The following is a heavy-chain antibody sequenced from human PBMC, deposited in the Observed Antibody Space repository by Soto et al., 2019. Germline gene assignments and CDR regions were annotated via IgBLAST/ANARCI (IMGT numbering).Heavy chain of an antibody. V-gene: IGHV1-3*01. Sequence: QVQLVQSGAEVKKPGASVKVSCKASGYTFTSYAMHWVRQAPGQRLEWMGSINAGNGNTKYSQKFQGRVTITRDTSASTAYMELSSLRSEDTAVYYCARFLYGDYFGYLGGHRNWFDPWGQGTLVTVSS. D-gene: IGHD4-17*01. J-gene: IGHJ5*02. CDR2: INAGNGNT. CDR1: GYTFTSYA. CDR3: ARFLYGDYFGYLGGHRNWFDP.